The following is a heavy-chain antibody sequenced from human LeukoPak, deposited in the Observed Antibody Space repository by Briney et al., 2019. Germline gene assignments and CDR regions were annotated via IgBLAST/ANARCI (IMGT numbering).Heavy chain of an antibody. CDR1: GFTFRRSG. CDR3: AKDHSGSGRAFEY. Sequence: GGSLRLSCATSGFTFRRSGVHWVRQAPGQGLEWVALMSSDGINTYYADSVKGRFTVSRDSSKDTLYLQMNSLRADDTAIYYCAKDHSGSGRAFEYWGQGTVVSVSS. CDR2: MSSDGINT. J-gene: IGHJ4*02. D-gene: IGHD2-15*01. V-gene: IGHV3-30*04.